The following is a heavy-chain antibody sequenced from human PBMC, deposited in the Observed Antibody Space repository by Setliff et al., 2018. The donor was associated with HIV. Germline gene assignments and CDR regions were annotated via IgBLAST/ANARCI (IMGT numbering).Heavy chain of an antibody. D-gene: IGHD1-26*01. CDR2: ISWNSVKI. V-gene: IGHV3-9*01. CDR3: ARDSGTTMGASGPGY. CDR1: GFNIEEYA. J-gene: IGHJ4*02. Sequence: GGSLRLSCVGSGFNIEEYAMAWVRQVPGKGLEWVSSISWNSVKIDYADFVKGRFTISRDNAKNSLYLQMNSLTADETAVYYCARDSGTTMGASGPGYWGQGTLVTVSS.